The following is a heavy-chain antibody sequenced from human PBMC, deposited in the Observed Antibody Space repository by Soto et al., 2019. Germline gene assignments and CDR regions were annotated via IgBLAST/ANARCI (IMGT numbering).Heavy chain of an antibody. J-gene: IGHJ6*02. CDR2: IIPIFGTA. CDR3: ARGKDRVQLGGNYYYVMDV. CDR1: GYSFSFYG. V-gene: IGHV1-69*13. D-gene: IGHD3-3*02. Sequence: SVKVSCKASGYSFSFYGINWVRQATGQGLEWMGGIIPIFGTADYAQKLQGRVTITADESTTTAYMELSSLRSEDTAVYFCARGKDRVQLGGNYYYVMDVWGQGTTVIVSS.